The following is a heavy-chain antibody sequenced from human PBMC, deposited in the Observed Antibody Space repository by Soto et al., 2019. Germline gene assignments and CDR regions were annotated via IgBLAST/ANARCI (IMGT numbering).Heavy chain of an antibody. CDR1: YR. CDR2: ISSSSSTI. CDR3: ARDLNYGLFDY. D-gene: IGHD4-17*01. Sequence: YRMNWVRQAPGKGLEWVSYISSSSSTIYYADSVKGRFTISRDNAKNSLYLQMNSLRAEDTAVYYCARDLNYGLFDYWGQGTLVTVSS. J-gene: IGHJ4*02. V-gene: IGHV3-48*01.